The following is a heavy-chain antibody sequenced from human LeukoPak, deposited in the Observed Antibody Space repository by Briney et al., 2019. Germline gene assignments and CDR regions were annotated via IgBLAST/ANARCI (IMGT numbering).Heavy chain of an antibody. J-gene: IGHJ6*03. Sequence: SETLSLTCNVSGASISSHYWNWIRQPAGKGLEWIGRIYNTGSANYNPSLKSRVTMSVDTSKNQFSLKLSSVTAADTAVYYCARDVCSSTSCYLYYYYYMDVWGKGTTVTVSS. CDR3: ARDVCSSTSCYLYYYYYMDV. CDR1: GASISSHY. D-gene: IGHD2-2*01. CDR2: IYNTGSA. V-gene: IGHV4-4*07.